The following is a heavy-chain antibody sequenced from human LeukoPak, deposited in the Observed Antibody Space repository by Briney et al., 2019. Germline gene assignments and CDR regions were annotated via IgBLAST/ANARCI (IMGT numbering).Heavy chain of an antibody. CDR1: GYTFNSYG. Sequence: ASVKVSCKASGYTFNSYGISWVRQAPGQGLEWMGWISAYNGNTNYAQKLQGRVTMTTDTSTSTAYMELRSLRSDDTAVYYCAREGYCSGGSCYPDFDYWGQGTLVTVSS. V-gene: IGHV1-18*01. J-gene: IGHJ4*02. D-gene: IGHD2-15*01. CDR2: ISAYNGNT. CDR3: AREGYCSGGSCYPDFDY.